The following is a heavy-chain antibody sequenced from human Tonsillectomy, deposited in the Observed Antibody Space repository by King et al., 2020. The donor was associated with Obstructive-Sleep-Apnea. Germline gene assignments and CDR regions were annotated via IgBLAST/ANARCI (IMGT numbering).Heavy chain of an antibody. V-gene: IGHV3-23*04. CDR2: ISGSGGST. J-gene: IGHJ6*02. CDR3: ADSITMVRGTGRYYGMDV. D-gene: IGHD3-10*01. CDR1: GFTFSSYA. Sequence: VQLVESGGGLVQPGGSLRLSCAASGFTFSSYAMSWVRQAPGKGLEWVSAISGSGGSTYYADSVKGRFTISRDNSKNTLYLQMNSLRAEDTAVYYCADSITMVRGTGRYYGMDVWGQGTTVTVSS.